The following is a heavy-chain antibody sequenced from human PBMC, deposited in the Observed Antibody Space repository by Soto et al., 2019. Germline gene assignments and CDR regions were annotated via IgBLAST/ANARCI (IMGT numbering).Heavy chain of an antibody. V-gene: IGHV6-1*01. CDR3: ANRPGYSPDY. J-gene: IGHJ4*02. CDR1: GDSVSIYSGA. Sequence: PSQTLSLTCVISGDSVSIYSGAWNWIRQSPSRGLEWLGRTYYRSKWYYDYAESVKSRIIISVDTSKNQFSLQLNSVTPEDAAVYYCANRPGYSPDYWGQGIQVTVSP. D-gene: IGHD5-12*01. CDR2: TYYRSKWYY.